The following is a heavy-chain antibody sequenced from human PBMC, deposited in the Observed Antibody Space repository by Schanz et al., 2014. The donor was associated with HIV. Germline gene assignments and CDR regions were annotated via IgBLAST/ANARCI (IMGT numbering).Heavy chain of an antibody. D-gene: IGHD4-4*01. CDR1: GFTFDDYA. Sequence: EVQLLESGGGLVQPGGSLRLSCAASGFTFDDYAMHWVRQAPGKGLEWVSGISWNSGSIGYADSVKGRFTISRDNAKNSLYLQMNSLRAEDTALYYCAKDGGDYTPGWYFDLWGRGTLVTVSS. CDR3: AKDGGDYTPGWYFDL. V-gene: IGHV3-9*01. CDR2: ISWNSGSI. J-gene: IGHJ2*01.